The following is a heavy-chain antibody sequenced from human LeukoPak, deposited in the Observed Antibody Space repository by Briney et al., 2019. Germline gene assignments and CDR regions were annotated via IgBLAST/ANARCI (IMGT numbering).Heavy chain of an antibody. CDR1: GFTFRTTW. V-gene: IGHV3-74*01. CDR3: AKGIEGATDY. J-gene: IGHJ4*02. Sequence: GGPLRLSCVASGFTFRTTWMHWVRQAPGKGLVWVSRMNSDGADTTYADSVKGRFTMSRDNAENTLYLEMDSLRAEDTAVYYCAKGIEGATDYWGQGTLVTVSS. CDR2: MNSDGADT. D-gene: IGHD1-26*01.